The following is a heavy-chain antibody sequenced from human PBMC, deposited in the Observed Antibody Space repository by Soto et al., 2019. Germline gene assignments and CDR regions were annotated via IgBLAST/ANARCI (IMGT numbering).Heavy chain of an antibody. J-gene: IGHJ6*02. Sequence: SVKVSCKASGYTFTSYGISWVRQAPGQGLEWMGWISAYNGNTNYAQKLQGRVTMTTDTSTSTAYMELRSLRSDDTAVYYCARGSHYYGDYYGMDVWGQGTTVTVSS. D-gene: IGHD3-10*01. CDR1: GYTFTSYG. CDR2: ISAYNGNT. CDR3: ARGSHYYGDYYGMDV. V-gene: IGHV1-18*01.